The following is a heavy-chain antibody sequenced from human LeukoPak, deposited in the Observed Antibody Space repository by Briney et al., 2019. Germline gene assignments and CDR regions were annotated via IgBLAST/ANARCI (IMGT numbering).Heavy chain of an antibody. CDR3: ARGWGSEDAFDI. CDR1: GGTFSSYT. J-gene: IGHJ3*02. D-gene: IGHD7-27*01. V-gene: IGHV1-69*02. CDR2: IIPILGIA. Sequence: SVKVSCKASGGTFSSYTISWVRQAPGQGLEWMGRIIPILGIANYAQKFQGRVTITADKSTSTAYMELSSLRAEDTAVYYCARGWGSEDAFDIWGQGTMVTVSS.